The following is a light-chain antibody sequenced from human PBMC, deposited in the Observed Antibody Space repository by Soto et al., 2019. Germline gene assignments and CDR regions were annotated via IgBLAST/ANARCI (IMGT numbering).Light chain of an antibody. CDR1: HIITSD. J-gene: IGKJ5*01. CDR3: QQYNKWPQT. V-gene: IGKV3-15*01. Sequence: EIVMTQSPGTMSVSPGERVTRSSMASHIITSDLAWYQHKPGQTPRLLIHGASNRATGIPVRFSGAGSGTEFTLTISSLQSEDFGVYYCQQYNKWPQTVGQGTRLEIK. CDR2: GAS.